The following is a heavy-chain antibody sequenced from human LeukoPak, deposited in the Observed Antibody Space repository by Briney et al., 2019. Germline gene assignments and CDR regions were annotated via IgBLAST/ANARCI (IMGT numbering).Heavy chain of an antibody. V-gene: IGHV4-34*01. J-gene: IGHJ4*02. CDR3: ARAEDGHNYIDY. CDR2: INHSGST. Sequence: PSETLSLTCAVCGGSFRGYYWSWIRQPPGKGLEWIGEINHSGSTNYNPSLKSRVTISVDTSKNQFSLKLSSVTAADTAVYYCARAEDGHNYIDYWGQGTLVTVSS. D-gene: IGHD5-24*01. CDR1: GGSFRGYY.